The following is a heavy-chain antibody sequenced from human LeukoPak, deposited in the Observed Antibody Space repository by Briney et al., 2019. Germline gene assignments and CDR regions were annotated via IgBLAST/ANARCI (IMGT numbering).Heavy chain of an antibody. V-gene: IGHV4-30-2*05. J-gene: IGHJ3*02. Sequence: SETLSLTCTVSGGSISSGGYYWSWIRQPPGKGLEWIGYIYHSGSTYYNPSLKSRVTISVDTSKNQFSLKLSSVTAADTAVYYCARVPAAHSSSFKPNAFDIWGQGTMVTVSS. D-gene: IGHD6-13*01. CDR2: IYHSGST. CDR3: ARVPAAHSSSFKPNAFDI. CDR1: GGSISSGGYY.